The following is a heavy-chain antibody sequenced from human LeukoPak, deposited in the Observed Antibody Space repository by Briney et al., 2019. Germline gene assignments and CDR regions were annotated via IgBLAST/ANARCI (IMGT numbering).Heavy chain of an antibody. CDR1: GFTFSNYP. CDR3: ARPKQSLLYANPDY. Sequence: GGSLRLSCAASGFTFSNYPMHWVRQAPGKGLEWMAVISYDGNNKYYADSVKGRGRFTISRDNSKNTLYLEMNSLRLEDTAVYYCARPKQSLLYANPDYWGQGTLVTVSS. CDR2: ISYDGNNK. V-gene: IGHV3-30-3*01. D-gene: IGHD2-2*02. J-gene: IGHJ4*02.